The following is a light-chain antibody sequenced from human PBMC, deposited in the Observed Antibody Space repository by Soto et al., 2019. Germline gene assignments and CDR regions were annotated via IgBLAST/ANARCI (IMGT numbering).Light chain of an antibody. CDR3: CTYAGSYAFWV. Sequence: QSALTQPRSVSGSPGQSVTISCTGTSSDVGGYDFVSWYQHHPGKAPKLIIYDVTKRPSGVPDRFSGSKSGNTASLTISGLQAEDEAAYFCCTYAGSYAFWVFGGGTKLTVL. J-gene: IGLJ3*02. CDR2: DVT. CDR1: SSDVGGYDF. V-gene: IGLV2-11*01.